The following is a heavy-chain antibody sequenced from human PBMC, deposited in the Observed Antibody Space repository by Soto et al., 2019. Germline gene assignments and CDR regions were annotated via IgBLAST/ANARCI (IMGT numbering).Heavy chain of an antibody. CDR1: GYTFTSYG. V-gene: IGHV1-18*01. CDR2: IRAYDGNT. J-gene: IGHJ6*02. Sequence: QIQLVQSGAEVKKPAASVKVSCKASGYTFTSYGISWVRQAPGQGLEWTGWIRAYDGNTNYAQQLQGRVTMTTDTSTRTAYMELRSRTADDTAVYYCARDLPTMDVWGQGTTVTVSS. CDR3: ARDLPTMDV.